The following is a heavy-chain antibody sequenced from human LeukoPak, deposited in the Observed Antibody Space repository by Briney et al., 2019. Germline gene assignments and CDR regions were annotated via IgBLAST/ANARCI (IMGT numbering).Heavy chain of an antibody. V-gene: IGHV3-30*02. CDR2: IRYDGSNK. Sequence: GGSLRLSCAASGFTFSSYGMHWVRQAPGKGLEWVAFIRYDGSNKYYADSVKGRFTISRGNSKNTLYLQMNSLRAEDTAVYYCAKIMAVGATTYDYWGQGTLVTVSS. D-gene: IGHD1-26*01. J-gene: IGHJ4*02. CDR1: GFTFSSYG. CDR3: AKIMAVGATTYDY.